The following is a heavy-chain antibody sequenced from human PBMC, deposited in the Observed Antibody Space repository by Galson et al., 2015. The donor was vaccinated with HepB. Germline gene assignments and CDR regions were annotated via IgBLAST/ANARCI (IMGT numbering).Heavy chain of an antibody. CDR3: ARGRGDLAGNYYYYYGMDV. V-gene: IGHV1-69*13. D-gene: IGHD2-21*02. J-gene: IGHJ6*02. CDR1: GGTFSSYA. CDR2: IIPIFGIA. Sequence: SVKVSCKASGGTFSSYAISWVRQAPGQGLEWMGGIIPIFGIANYAQKFQGRVTITADESTSTAYMELSSLRSEDTAVYYCARGRGDLAGNYYYYYGMDVWGQGTTVTVSS.